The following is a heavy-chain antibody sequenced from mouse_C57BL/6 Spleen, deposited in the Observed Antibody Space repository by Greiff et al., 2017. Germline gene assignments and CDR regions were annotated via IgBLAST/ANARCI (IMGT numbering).Heavy chain of an antibody. D-gene: IGHD1-1*01. V-gene: IGHV7-3*01. CDR2: IRNKANGYTT. J-gene: IGHJ2*01. Sequence: EVMLVESGGGLVQPGGSLSLSCAASGFTFTDYYMSWVRQPPGKALEWLGFIRNKANGYTTEYSASVKGRFTISRDNSQSILYLQMNALRAEDSATYYCARYMLLLSGFDYWGQGTTLTVSS. CDR1: GFTFTDYY. CDR3: ARYMLLLSGFDY.